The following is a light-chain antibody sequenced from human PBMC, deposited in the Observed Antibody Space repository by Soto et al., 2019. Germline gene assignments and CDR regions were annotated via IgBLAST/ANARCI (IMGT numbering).Light chain of an antibody. J-gene: IGKJ5*01. CDR2: DAS. Sequence: EVMMTQSPATLSVSPGERATLSCRASQSVNTNLAWYQQKPGQAPRLLIYDASNRATGIPARFSGSGSGTEFTLTISSLQSEDFAVYYCQQYNYWPPITFGQGTRLENK. CDR1: QSVNTN. CDR3: QQYNYWPPIT. V-gene: IGKV3D-15*01.